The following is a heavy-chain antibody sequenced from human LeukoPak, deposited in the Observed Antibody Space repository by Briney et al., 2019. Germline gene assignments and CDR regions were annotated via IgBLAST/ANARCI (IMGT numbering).Heavy chain of an antibody. CDR1: GGSISSSSYY. J-gene: IGHJ4*02. CDR2: IYYSGST. CDR3: ARGDGYNYRYDY. Sequence: PSETLSLTCSVSGGSISSSSYYWGWIRQPPGKGLEWIGSIYYSGSTYYNPSLKSRVTISVDTSKNQFSLKLSSVTAADTAVYYCARGDGYNYRYDYWGRGTLVTVSS. V-gene: IGHV4-39*07. D-gene: IGHD5-24*01.